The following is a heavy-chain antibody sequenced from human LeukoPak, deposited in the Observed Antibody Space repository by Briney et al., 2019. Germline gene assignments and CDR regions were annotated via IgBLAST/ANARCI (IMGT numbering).Heavy chain of an antibody. V-gene: IGHV3-30*04. CDR2: ISFHGTDS. D-gene: IGHD3-10*01. CDR3: ARAGGIRMVRGEFGY. J-gene: IGHJ4*02. CDR1: GFTFISYA. Sequence: GGSLRLSCAASGFTFISYAIHWVRQAPGKGLEWVAVISFHGTDSFYADSVKGRFTISRGNSKNTLYLQMSSLRADDTAVYYCARAGGIRMVRGEFGYWGQGTLVTVSS.